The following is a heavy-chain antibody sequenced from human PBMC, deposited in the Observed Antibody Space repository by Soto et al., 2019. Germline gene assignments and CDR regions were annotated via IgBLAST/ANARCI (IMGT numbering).Heavy chain of an antibody. V-gene: IGHV3-7*01. J-gene: IGHJ4*02. CDR1: GFTFSDYW. Sequence: GGSLRLSCAVSGFTFSDYWMSWVRQAPGKGLERVANIKQDGNEKYYVDSVKGRFTISRDNAKNSLYLQMNSLRAEDTAVYFCARGRVIYGSGTREIFDYWGQGTLVTVSS. CDR2: IKQDGNEK. D-gene: IGHD3-10*01. CDR3: ARGRVIYGSGTREIFDY.